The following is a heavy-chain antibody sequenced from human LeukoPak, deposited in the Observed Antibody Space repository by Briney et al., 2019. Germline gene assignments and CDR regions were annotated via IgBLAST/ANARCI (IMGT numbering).Heavy chain of an antibody. V-gene: IGHV3-21*01. CDR3: ARDWAAAGTDGWFDP. CDR2: ISSSSSYI. CDR1: GFTFSSYS. Sequence: GGSLRLSCAASGFTFSSYSMNWVRQAPGKGLEWVSSISSSSSYIYYADPVKGRFNISRDNAKNSLYLQMNSLRAEDTAVYYCARDWAAAGTDGWFDPWGQGTLVTVSS. D-gene: IGHD6-13*01. J-gene: IGHJ5*02.